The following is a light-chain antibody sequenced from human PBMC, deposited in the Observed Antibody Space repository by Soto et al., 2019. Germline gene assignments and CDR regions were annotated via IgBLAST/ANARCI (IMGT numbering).Light chain of an antibody. J-gene: IGKJ5*01. V-gene: IGKV1-33*01. CDR2: DAS. Sequence: DIQMTQSPSSLSASVGDRVTITCQASQDISNYLIWYQQKPGKAPKLLIYDASNLKTGVPSRFSGSGSVTDFSLTINSLQPEDYATYFCQHFHSLPFTFGQGTRLDIK. CDR3: QHFHSLPFT. CDR1: QDISNY.